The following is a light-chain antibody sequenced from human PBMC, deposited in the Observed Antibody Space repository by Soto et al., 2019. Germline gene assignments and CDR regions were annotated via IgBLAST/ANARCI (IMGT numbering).Light chain of an antibody. V-gene: IGKV3-15*01. CDR2: GAS. J-gene: IGKJ1*01. Sequence: EIVMTQSPDTLSVSPGERATLSCRASQSVSSNLAWYQQKPGQAPRLLIYGASTRATGIPARFSGSGSGTEFTPTISSLQSEDFAVYYCQHYNNWPPWTFGQGTKVEIK. CDR1: QSVSSN. CDR3: QHYNNWPPWT.